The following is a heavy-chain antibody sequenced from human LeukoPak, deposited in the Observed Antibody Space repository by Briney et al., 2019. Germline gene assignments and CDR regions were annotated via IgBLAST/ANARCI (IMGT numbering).Heavy chain of an antibody. V-gene: IGHV3-64*04. CDR2: ISSDGRST. CDR1: GFTFSTYD. D-gene: IGHD6-6*01. Sequence: GESLRLSCLASGFTFSTYDMHWVRQAPGKGLEYVSTISSDGRSTYYADSVKGRFTISRHNSKNTLYLQMSSLRAEDTAVYFCARSAARLRYYYAMDVWGQGTTVTVCS. J-gene: IGHJ6*02. CDR3: ARSAARLRYYYAMDV.